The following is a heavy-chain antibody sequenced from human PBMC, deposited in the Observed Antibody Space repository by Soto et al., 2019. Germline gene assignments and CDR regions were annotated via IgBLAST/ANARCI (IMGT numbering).Heavy chain of an antibody. J-gene: IGHJ5*02. D-gene: IGHD2-8*01. V-gene: IGHV3-33*01. CDR1: GFTFSSYG. CDR2: IWYDGSNK. Sequence: PGGSLGLSCAASGFTFSSYGMHWVRKAPGKGLEWVAVIWYDGSNKYYADSVKGRFTISRDNSKNTLYLQMNSLRAEDTAVYYCARDGSSVYATRNWFYPWGQGTLVTVSS. CDR3: ARDGSSVYATRNWFYP.